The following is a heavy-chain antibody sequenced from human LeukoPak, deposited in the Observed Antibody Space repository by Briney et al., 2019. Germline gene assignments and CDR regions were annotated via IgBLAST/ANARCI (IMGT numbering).Heavy chain of an antibody. Sequence: GGSLRLSCAASGFTFSSYAMSWVRQAPGKGLEWVSAISGSGGSTYYADSVKGRFTISRDNSKNTLYLQMNSLRDEDTAVYYCARSHGDFYYFGYWGQGTLVTVSS. CDR3: ARSHGDFYYFGY. J-gene: IGHJ4*02. V-gene: IGHV3-23*01. D-gene: IGHD4-17*01. CDR1: GFTFSSYA. CDR2: ISGSGGST.